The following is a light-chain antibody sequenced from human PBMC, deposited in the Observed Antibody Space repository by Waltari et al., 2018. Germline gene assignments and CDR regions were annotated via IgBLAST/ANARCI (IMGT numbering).Light chain of an antibody. J-gene: IGKJ4*02. V-gene: IGKV3-15*01. Sequence: EVVLTQSPDTLSVSPGERATLSCRTSRMVNSNLAWYQQKPGQATRLLMYGASTRPTGIPARVSGSESGTEFSLTITSLESEDFAVYYCQQYNNWPLTFGGGTKVEI. CDR1: RMVNSN. CDR2: GAS. CDR3: QQYNNWPLT.